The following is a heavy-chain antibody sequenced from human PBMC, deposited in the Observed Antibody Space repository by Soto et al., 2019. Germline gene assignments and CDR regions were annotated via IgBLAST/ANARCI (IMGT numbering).Heavy chain of an antibody. J-gene: IGHJ3*02. CDR1: GGTFSSYA. V-gene: IGHV1-69*05. D-gene: IGHD6-13*01. Sequence: ASVKVSCKASGGTFSSYAISWVRQAPGQGLEWMGGIIPIFGTANYAQKFQGRVTMTTDTSTSTAYMELSSLRSEDTAVYYCASSSPGSRTLMDIWGQGTMVTVS. CDR3: ASSSPGSRTLMDI. CDR2: IIPIFGTA.